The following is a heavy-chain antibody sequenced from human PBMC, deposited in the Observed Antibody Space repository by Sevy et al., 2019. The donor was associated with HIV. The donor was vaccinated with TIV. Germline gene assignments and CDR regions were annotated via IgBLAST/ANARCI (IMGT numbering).Heavy chain of an antibody. CDR3: AKDCGGDCYPAEYFQH. Sequence: GGSLRLSCAASGFTFSSYAMTWVRQAPGKGLEWVSGISGGGVSTYYADSVKGRFTISRDNSKNTLYLQMNSLRAEDSAVYYCAKDCGGDCYPAEYFQHWGQGTLVTVSS. CDR1: GFTFSSYA. D-gene: IGHD2-21*02. J-gene: IGHJ1*01. V-gene: IGHV3-23*01. CDR2: ISGGGVST.